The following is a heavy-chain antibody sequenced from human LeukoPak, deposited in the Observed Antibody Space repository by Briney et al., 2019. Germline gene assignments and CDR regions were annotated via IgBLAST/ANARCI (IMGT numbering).Heavy chain of an antibody. D-gene: IGHD2-2*01. CDR3: ARHLKTGRGYCSSTSCYGHYYYGMDV. Sequence: SETLSPTCTVSGGSISSYYWSWIRQPPGKGLEWIGYIYYSGSTNYNPSLKSRVTISVDTSKNQFSLKLSSVTAADTAVYYCARHLKTGRGYCSSTSCYGHYYYGMDVWGQGTTVTVSS. J-gene: IGHJ6*02. CDR2: IYYSGST. CDR1: GGSISSYY. V-gene: IGHV4-59*08.